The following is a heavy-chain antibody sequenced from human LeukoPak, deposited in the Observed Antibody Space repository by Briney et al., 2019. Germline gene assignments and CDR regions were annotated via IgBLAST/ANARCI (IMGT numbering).Heavy chain of an antibody. CDR3: ARESRITIFGVVTPDYKYGMDV. CDR1: GYTFASYG. CDR2: ISAYNGNT. D-gene: IGHD3-3*01. Sequence: ASVKVSCKASGYTFASYGISWVRQTPGQGLEWMGWISAYNGNTNYAQKFQDRVTMTTDTSTSTAYMEVRSLRSDDTAVYYCARESRITIFGVVTPDYKYGMDVWGQGTTVIVSS. V-gene: IGHV1-18*01. J-gene: IGHJ6*02.